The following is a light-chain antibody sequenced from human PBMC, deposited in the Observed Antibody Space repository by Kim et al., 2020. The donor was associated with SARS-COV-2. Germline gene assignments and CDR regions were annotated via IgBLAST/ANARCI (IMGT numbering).Light chain of an antibody. Sequence: AIQMTQSPSSLSASVRDRVTITCRASQGIRNDLGWYRQKPGKAPELLIYAASHLQSGVPSRFSGSGSGTNFTLTISSLQPEDFATYFCLQEYSYPRTFGQGTKVDIK. CDR3: LQEYSYPRT. CDR2: AAS. V-gene: IGKV1-6*01. J-gene: IGKJ1*01. CDR1: QGIRND.